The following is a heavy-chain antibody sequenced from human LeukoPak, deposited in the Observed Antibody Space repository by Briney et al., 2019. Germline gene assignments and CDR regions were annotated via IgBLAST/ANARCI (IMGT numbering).Heavy chain of an antibody. CDR2: ISAYYGDT. J-gene: IGHJ4*02. V-gene: IGHV1-18*04. Sequence: ASVKVSCKASGYTFIGYYIHWVRQAPGQGVEWMGWISAYYGDTNYPQKLQGRVTMTTDTSTSTAYMELRSLRSDDTAVYYCARAPNYTFLTDYYDSSGYIPPFDYWGQGTLVTVSS. CDR3: ARAPNYTFLTDYYDSSGYIPPFDY. CDR1: GYTFIGYY. D-gene: IGHD3-22*01.